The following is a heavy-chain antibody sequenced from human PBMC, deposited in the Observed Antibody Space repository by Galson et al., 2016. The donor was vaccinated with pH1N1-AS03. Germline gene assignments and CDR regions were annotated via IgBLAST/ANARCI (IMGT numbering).Heavy chain of an antibody. CDR2: ITSDGGSI. CDR1: GFIFSSDW. Sequence: LSCAASGFIFSSDWMHWVRQVPGKGLVWVSRITSDGGSISYADAVKGRFTTSRDNAKNTLYLQMNSLRAEDTAVYHCARAMYTSGWYGMDVWGQGTTVTVSS. CDR3: ARAMYTSGWYGMDV. V-gene: IGHV3-74*01. D-gene: IGHD6-19*01. J-gene: IGHJ6*02.